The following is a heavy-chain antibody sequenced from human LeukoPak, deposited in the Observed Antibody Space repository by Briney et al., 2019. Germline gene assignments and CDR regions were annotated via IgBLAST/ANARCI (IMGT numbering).Heavy chain of an antibody. Sequence: GGSLRLSCAASGFTFTSYAMAWVRQAPGKGQEWVSSITDSGGTTYYADSVKGRFTISRDNYENTLYLQMNSLRVEDTAVYYCARDPNGNYVGAFDFQRWGQGTLVTVSS. CDR2: ITDSGGTT. CDR3: ARDPNGNYVGAFDFQR. J-gene: IGHJ1*01. V-gene: IGHV3-23*01. D-gene: IGHD4-17*01. CDR1: GFTFTSYA.